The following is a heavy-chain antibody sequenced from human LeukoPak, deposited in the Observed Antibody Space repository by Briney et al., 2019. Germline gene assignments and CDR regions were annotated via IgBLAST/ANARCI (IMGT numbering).Heavy chain of an antibody. J-gene: IGHJ4*02. CDR2: VNRDGRET. Sequence: GGSLRLSCAPSGFSPNWMTWVRQAPGLGLGGVANVNRDGRETYHLDSVKCQFTISRDNVKNSLYLLRNSLRAEDTAVYYCGKWGIEAAIDLWGRGTLVTVSS. CDR3: GKWGIEAAIDL. CDR1: GFSPNW. V-gene: IGHV3-7*01. D-gene: IGHD2-2*01.